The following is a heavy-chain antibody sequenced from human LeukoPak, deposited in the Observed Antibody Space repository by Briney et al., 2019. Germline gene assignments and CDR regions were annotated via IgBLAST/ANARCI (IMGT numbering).Heavy chain of an antibody. CDR1: GGSISSYY. V-gene: IGHV4-59*08. D-gene: IGHD6-13*01. CDR3: ARRNQQQLVNWFDP. J-gene: IGHJ5*02. CDR2: IYYSGST. Sequence: PSETLSLTCTVSGGSISSYYWSWIRQPPGKGLEWIGYIYYSGSTNHNPSLKSRVTISVDTSKNQFSLKLSSVTAADTAVYYCARRNQQQLVNWFDPWGQGTLVTVSS.